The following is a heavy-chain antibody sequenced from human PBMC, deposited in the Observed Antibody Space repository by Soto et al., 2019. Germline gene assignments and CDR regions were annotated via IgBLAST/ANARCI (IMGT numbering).Heavy chain of an antibody. CDR1: GFAFISAW. V-gene: IGHV3-15*07. D-gene: IGHD2-15*01. CDR2: IKSKADGGAT. J-gene: IGHJ4*02. Sequence: EVQLVESGGGLVKPGESLRLSCAVSGFAFISAWMNWVRQTPGKGLEWVGRIKSKADGGATDFAAFVKGRFTLSRDDSKTTVYLQMNNLKIEDTGIYYCITDHQGYWGLGTLVTVS. CDR3: ITDHQGY.